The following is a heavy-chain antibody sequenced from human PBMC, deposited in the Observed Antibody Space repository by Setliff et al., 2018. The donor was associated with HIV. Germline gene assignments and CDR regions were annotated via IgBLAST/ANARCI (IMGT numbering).Heavy chain of an antibody. J-gene: IGHJ4*02. D-gene: IGHD3-22*01. CDR1: GGSISTYY. CDR2: IYHSGST. V-gene: IGHV4-59*12. Sequence: PSETLSLTCTVSGGSISTYYWSWIRQPPGKGLDWIGYIYHSGSTNYNPSLKSRVTISVDTSKNQFSLKLSSVTAADTAVYYCARGALSLTLTKLLSFFDYWGQGTQVTVS. CDR3: ARGALSLTLTKLLSFFDY.